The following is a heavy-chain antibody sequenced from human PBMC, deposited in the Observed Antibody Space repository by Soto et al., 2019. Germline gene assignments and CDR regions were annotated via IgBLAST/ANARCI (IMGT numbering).Heavy chain of an antibody. J-gene: IGHJ4*02. CDR3: ARAVLWFGEARYFDY. V-gene: IGHV3-74*01. Sequence: GGSLRLSCAASGFTFSSYWMHWVRQAPGKGLVWVSRINSDGSSTSYADSVKGRFTISRDNAKNTLYLQVNSLRAEDTAVYYCARAVLWFGEARYFDYWGQGTLVTVSS. CDR2: INSDGSST. D-gene: IGHD3-10*01. CDR1: GFTFSSYW.